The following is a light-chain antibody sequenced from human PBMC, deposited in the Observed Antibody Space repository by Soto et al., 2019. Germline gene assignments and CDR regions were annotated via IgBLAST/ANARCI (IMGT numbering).Light chain of an antibody. V-gene: IGKV1-5*03. CDR3: QQYSTYTPRT. CDR1: QTISSW. J-gene: IGKJ1*01. Sequence: DIQMTQSPSTLSGSVGERVTITCRASQTISSWLAWYHQKPGKAPKLLIYKASTLKSGVPSRFSGSGSGTEFTLTISSLQPDDFATYYCQQYSTYTPRTFGQGTKVDI. CDR2: KAS.